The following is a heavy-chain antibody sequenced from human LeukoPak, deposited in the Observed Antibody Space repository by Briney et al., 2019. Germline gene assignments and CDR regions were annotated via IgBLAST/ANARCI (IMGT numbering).Heavy chain of an antibody. D-gene: IGHD3-22*01. Sequence: SVKVSCKASGGTFSSYTISWVRQAPGQGLEWMGRIIPILGIANYAQKFQGRVTITADKSTSTAYMELSSLRSEDTAVYYCAVHYYDSSGYSDYWGQGTLVTVSS. V-gene: IGHV1-69*02. CDR2: IIPILGIA. CDR1: GGTFSSYT. J-gene: IGHJ4*02. CDR3: AVHYYDSSGYSDY.